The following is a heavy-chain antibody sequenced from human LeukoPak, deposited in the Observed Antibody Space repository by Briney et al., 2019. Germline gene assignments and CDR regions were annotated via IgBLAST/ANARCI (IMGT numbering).Heavy chain of an antibody. Sequence: SETLSLTCTVSGGSISSYYWSWIRQPPGKGLEWIGYIYYSGSTNYNPSLKSRVTISVDTSKNQFSLKLSSVTAADTAVYYCARCRYDSGGYYYGYYYYYYMDVWGKGTTVTISS. CDR1: GGSISSYY. D-gene: IGHD3-22*01. J-gene: IGHJ6*03. V-gene: IGHV4-59*01. CDR3: ARCRYDSGGYYYGYYYYYYMDV. CDR2: IYYSGST.